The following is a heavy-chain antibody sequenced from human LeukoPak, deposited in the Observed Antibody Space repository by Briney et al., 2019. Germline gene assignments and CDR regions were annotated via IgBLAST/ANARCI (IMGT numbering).Heavy chain of an antibody. CDR2: IRSKAYVGTP. J-gene: IGHJ4*02. Sequence: GGSLRLSCTGSGFTFGDYAMSWVRQAPGKGLEWVAFIRSKAYVGTPEYAASVKGRFTISRDDSKNIAYVQMNSLRTEDTAVYYCTGTPSAAAPFDYWGQGSLVTVSS. V-gene: IGHV3-49*04. CDR1: GFTFGDYA. CDR3: TGTPSAAAPFDY. D-gene: IGHD2-2*01.